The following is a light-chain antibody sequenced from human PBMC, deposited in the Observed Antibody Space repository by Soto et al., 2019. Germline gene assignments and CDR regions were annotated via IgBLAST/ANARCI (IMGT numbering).Light chain of an antibody. CDR2: AAS. CDR3: QNYNGATPLFT. J-gene: IGKJ3*01. CDR1: HDIGNS. Sequence: DIQKTQSPSSLSASVGDRVTITCRAGHDIGNSLAWYQQKPGQVPKLVIFAASTLQSGVPSRFSRSGSGTDFTLTINSLQPEDVATYDCQNYNGATPLFTFGPGTKVDIK. V-gene: IGKV1-27*01.